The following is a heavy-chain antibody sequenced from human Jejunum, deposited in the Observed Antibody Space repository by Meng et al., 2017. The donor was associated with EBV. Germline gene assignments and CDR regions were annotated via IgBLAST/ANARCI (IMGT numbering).Heavy chain of an antibody. D-gene: IGHD2-2*01. J-gene: IGHJ4*02. CDR3: ASGPSCSSGSCQEFDY. CDR2: IIPLFGTT. V-gene: IGHV1-69*06. CDR1: GVTFISYT. Sequence: HVAVVQSGTEVKKPGSSVKVSCKSSGVTFISYTLTWVRQAPGQGLEWMGTIIPLFGTTNYAQNFQGRLTIARDTSARTAFMELSSLTSEDTAVYYCASGPSCSSGSCQEFDYWGQGTLVTVSS.